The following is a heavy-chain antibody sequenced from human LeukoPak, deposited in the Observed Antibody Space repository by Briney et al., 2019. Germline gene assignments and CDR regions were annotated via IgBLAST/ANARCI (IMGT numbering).Heavy chain of an antibody. D-gene: IGHD4-23*01. CDR3: ARLTQITAWYIHY. CDR1: GFSITTGYY. J-gene: IGHJ4*02. V-gene: IGHV4-38-2*02. Sequence: SETLSLTCTVSGFSITTGYYWAWIRQPPGKGLEWIGTIFRIGSTYYNSSLKSRVTISVDTSKNQLSLKLSSVTAADTAVYYCARLTQITAWYIHYWGQGTLVTVSS. CDR2: IFRIGST.